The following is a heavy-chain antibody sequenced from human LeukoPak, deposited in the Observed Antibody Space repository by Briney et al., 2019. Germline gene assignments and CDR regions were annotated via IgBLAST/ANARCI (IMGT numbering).Heavy chain of an antibody. Sequence: ASVKVSCKASGYMFDKYDISWVRQAPGQGLEWMGRIIPILGIANYAQKFQGGVTITADKSTSTAYMELSSLRSEDTAVYYCARGGLDYTSFDIWGQGTMVTVSS. V-gene: IGHV1-69*04. CDR1: GYMFDKYD. CDR3: ARGGLDYTSFDI. D-gene: IGHD4-11*01. CDR2: IIPILGIA. J-gene: IGHJ3*02.